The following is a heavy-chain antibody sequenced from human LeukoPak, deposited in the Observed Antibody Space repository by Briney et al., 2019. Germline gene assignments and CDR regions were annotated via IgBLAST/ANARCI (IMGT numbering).Heavy chain of an antibody. CDR2: IYPGDYET. V-gene: IGHV5-51*01. CDR1: GYSFSNYW. D-gene: IGHD2-21*02. CDR3: AIPPGYCGNDCSFDR. Sequence: HGESLKISCEGSGYSFSNYWIGWVRQMPGKCLEWMEIIYPGDYETRYSPSFQGLVTISVDKSISTAYLQWSSLKASDAAMYYCAIPPGYCGNDCSFDRWGQGTLVTVSS. J-gene: IGHJ4*02.